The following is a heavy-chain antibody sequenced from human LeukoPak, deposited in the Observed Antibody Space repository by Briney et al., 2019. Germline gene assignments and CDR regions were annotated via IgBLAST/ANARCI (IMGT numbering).Heavy chain of an antibody. V-gene: IGHV1-8*01. CDR1: GYTSTSYD. CDR3: ASGYSSGCFGPDNWFDP. CDR2: MNPNRGNT. D-gene: IGHD6-19*01. J-gene: IGHJ5*02. Sequence: DSVTPSCKASGYTSTSYDTNWERQATGRGLEWMGWMNPNRGNTGYAQKFQGQVTLTRNTSISTPNTDLSSMRSEDAAVYYCASGYSSGCFGPDNWFDPWGQGTLVTVSS.